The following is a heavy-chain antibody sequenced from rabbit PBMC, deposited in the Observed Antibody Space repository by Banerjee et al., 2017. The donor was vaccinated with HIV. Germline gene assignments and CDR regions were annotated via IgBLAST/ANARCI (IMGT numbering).Heavy chain of an antibody. CDR1: GFDFSSYYY. CDR3: ARGYPQYWYL. J-gene: IGHJ4*01. V-gene: IGHV1S43*01. CDR2: IGTSSGNT. D-gene: IGHD7-1*01. Sequence: QSLEESGGDLVKPGASLTLTCTASGFDFSSYYYMCWVRQAPGKGLEWIGCIGTSSGNTWYASWAKGRFTISKSTSLSTVTLQMTSLTAADTATYFCARGYPQYWYLWGPGTLVTVS.